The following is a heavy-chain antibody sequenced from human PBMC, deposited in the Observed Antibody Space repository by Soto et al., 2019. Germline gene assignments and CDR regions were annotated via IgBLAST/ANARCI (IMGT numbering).Heavy chain of an antibody. Sequence: GGSLRLSCAASGFTVSSNYMGWVRQAPGKGQEWVSVIYSGGSTYYADSVKGRFTISRDNSKNTLYLQMNSLRAEDTAVYYCARAPAGDFWSGYSNYYYYMDVWGKGTTVTVSS. J-gene: IGHJ6*03. CDR3: ARAPAGDFWSGYSNYYYYMDV. D-gene: IGHD3-3*01. CDR1: GFTVSSNY. CDR2: IYSGGST. V-gene: IGHV3-66*01.